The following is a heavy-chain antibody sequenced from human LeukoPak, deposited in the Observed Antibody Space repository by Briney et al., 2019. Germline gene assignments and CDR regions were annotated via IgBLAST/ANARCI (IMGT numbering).Heavy chain of an antibody. CDR1: GGSISSSSYY. D-gene: IGHD1-26*01. V-gene: IGHV4-39*01. J-gene: IGHJ4*02. CDR2: IYYSGST. Sequence: SETLSLTCTVSGGSISSSSYYWGWIRQPPGKGLEWIGSIYYSGSTYYNPSLESRVTISVDTSKNQFSLKLSSVTAADTAVYYCASNEYSGSYYFDYWGQGTLVTVSS. CDR3: ASNEYSGSYYFDY.